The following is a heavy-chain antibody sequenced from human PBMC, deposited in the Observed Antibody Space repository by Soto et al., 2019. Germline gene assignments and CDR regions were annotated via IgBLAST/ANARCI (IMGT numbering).Heavy chain of an antibody. D-gene: IGHD2-15*01. CDR1: GGSFSGYY. Sequence: PSETLSLTCAVYGGSFSGYYWSWIRQPPGKGLEWIGEINHSGSTNYNPSLKSRVTISVDTSKNQSSLKLSSVTAADTAVYYCARRGRYCSGGSCQGRWWFDPWGQGTLVTVSS. V-gene: IGHV4-34*01. CDR2: INHSGST. CDR3: ARRGRYCSGGSCQGRWWFDP. J-gene: IGHJ5*02.